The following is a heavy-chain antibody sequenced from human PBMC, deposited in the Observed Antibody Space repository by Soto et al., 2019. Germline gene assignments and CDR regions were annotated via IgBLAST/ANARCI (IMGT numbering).Heavy chain of an antibody. CDR3: ARRDTSGFLRYFDN. V-gene: IGHV1-69*08. J-gene: IGHJ4*02. D-gene: IGHD3-3*01. CDR2: IVPNVGTV. Sequence: ASVKVSCKASGGTLSSFINYPINWVRQAPGQGLEWMGRIVPNVGTVNYAQKFQGRVTITADKSTGTAYMEVSSLRSEDTALYYCARRDTSGFLRYFDNWGQGTLVTVSS. CDR1: GGTLSSFINYP.